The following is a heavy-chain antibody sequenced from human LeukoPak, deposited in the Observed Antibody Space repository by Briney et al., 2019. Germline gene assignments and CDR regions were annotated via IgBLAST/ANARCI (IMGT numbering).Heavy chain of an antibody. J-gene: IGHJ4*02. Sequence: GGSLRLSCAASGLIISDYYISWIRQAPGKGLEWVSNISEGGTTIYSDSVKGRFTISRDNAKNSVYLQMNSLRAEDTAVYFCVTVSGYYFGDEGHYYFDYWGQGTLVSVTS. D-gene: IGHD5-12*01. CDR3: VTVSGYYFGDEGHYYFDY. CDR1: GLIISDYY. CDR2: ISEGGTT. V-gene: IGHV3-11*01.